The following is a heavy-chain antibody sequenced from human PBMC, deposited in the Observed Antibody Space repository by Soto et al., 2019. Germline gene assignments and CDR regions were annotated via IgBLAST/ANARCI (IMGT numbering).Heavy chain of an antibody. J-gene: IGHJ6*02. CDR1: GYTFTSYA. V-gene: IGHV1-3*01. D-gene: IGHD3-10*01. Sequence: GASVKVSCKASGYTFTSYAMHWVRQAPGQRLEWMGWINAYNGNTKYAQKFQGRVTMTTDTSTSTAYMELRSLRSDDTAVYYCARDGLSAVRYYYYGMDVWGQGTTVTVSS. CDR2: INAYNGNT. CDR3: ARDGLSAVRYYYYGMDV.